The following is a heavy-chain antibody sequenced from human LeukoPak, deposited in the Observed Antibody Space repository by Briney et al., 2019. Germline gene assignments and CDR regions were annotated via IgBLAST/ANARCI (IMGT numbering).Heavy chain of an antibody. J-gene: IGHJ4*02. Sequence: GASVKVSCKASGYTFTSYGISWVRQAPGQGLEWMGWISAYNGNTNYAQKLQGRVTMTTDTSTSTAYMELRSLRSDDTAVYYCAKGETPSYDILTGSSLAFDYWGQGTLVTVSS. V-gene: IGHV1-18*01. CDR2: ISAYNGNT. CDR1: GYTFTSYG. D-gene: IGHD3-9*01. CDR3: AKGETPSYDILTGSSLAFDY.